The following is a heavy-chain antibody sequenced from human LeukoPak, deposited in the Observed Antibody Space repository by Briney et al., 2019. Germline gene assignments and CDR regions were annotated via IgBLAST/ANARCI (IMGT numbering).Heavy chain of an antibody. CDR2: INSDGSST. Sequence: PGGSLRLSCAASGFTFSSYWMHWVRQAPGKGLVWVSRINSDGSSTSYADSVKGRFTISRDNAKNTLYLQMNSLRAEDTAVYYCARKVEVGYDLYYYYGMDVWGQGTTVTVSS. J-gene: IGHJ6*02. D-gene: IGHD5-12*01. CDR3: ARKVEVGYDLYYYYGMDV. V-gene: IGHV3-74*01. CDR1: GFTFSSYW.